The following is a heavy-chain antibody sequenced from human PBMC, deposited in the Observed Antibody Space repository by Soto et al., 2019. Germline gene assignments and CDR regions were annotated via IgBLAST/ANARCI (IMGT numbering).Heavy chain of an antibody. D-gene: IGHD3-3*01. Sequence: PSEILSLTCLVSGDFISSSHWWGWIRQPPGKGLEWIGHINYSGSFYHDPSLKSRVTMSLDTSKYQFSLRLSSVTAVDTAVYYDFWSGYPVDYWGQGTLVTVSS. CDR3: FWSGYPVDY. V-gene: IGHV4-28*05. CDR1: GDFISSSHW. CDR2: INYSGSF. J-gene: IGHJ4*02.